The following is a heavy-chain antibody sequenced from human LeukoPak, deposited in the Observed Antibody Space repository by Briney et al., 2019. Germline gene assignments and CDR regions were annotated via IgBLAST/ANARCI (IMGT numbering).Heavy chain of an antibody. D-gene: IGHD3-10*01. Sequence: PSETLSLTCTVSGGSISSYYWSWIRQPPGKGLEWIGYIYYSGSTNYNPSLKSRVTISVDTSKNQFSLKLSSVTAADTAVYYCARFYGSGVNNWFDPWGQGTLVTVSS. V-gene: IGHV4-59*08. CDR2: IYYSGST. J-gene: IGHJ5*02. CDR3: ARFYGSGVNNWFDP. CDR1: GGSISSYY.